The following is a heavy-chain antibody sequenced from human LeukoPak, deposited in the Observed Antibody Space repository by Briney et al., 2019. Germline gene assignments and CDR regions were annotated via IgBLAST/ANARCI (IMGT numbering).Heavy chain of an antibody. CDR3: ARVLDYYDSSGYYYDF. J-gene: IGHJ4*02. Sequence: PGESLRLSCAASGFTFSSYWMSWVRQAQGKGMEWVAKIKKEGREKYYGDSVKGRFTISRDNAKNSLYLQMNSLRAEDTAVYYCARVLDYYDSSGYYYDFWGQGTLVTVSS. CDR1: GFTFSSYW. CDR2: IKKEGREK. V-gene: IGHV3-7*04. D-gene: IGHD3-22*01.